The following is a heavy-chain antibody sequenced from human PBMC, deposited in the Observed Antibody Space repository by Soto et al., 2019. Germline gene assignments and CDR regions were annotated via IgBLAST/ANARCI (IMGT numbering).Heavy chain of an antibody. CDR2: IFSNDEK. Sequence: QVTLKESGPVLVKPTETLTLTCTVSGFSLSNARMGVSWIRQPPGKALEWLAHIFSNDEKSYSTSLKSRLTISKDTSKSQVVLTMTNMDPVDTATYYCARMAPITIFGVVPSSGYGMDVWGQGTTVTVSS. J-gene: IGHJ6*02. CDR3: ARMAPITIFGVVPSSGYGMDV. CDR1: GFSLSNARMG. D-gene: IGHD3-3*01. V-gene: IGHV2-26*01.